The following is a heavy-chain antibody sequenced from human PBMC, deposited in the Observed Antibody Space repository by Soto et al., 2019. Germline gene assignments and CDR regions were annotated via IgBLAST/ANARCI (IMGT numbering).Heavy chain of an antibody. J-gene: IGHJ4*02. V-gene: IGHV4-31*03. D-gene: IGHD6-13*01. CDR1: GGSISSGGYY. CDR3: ARDPGSSSWRYFDY. Sequence: PSDTLSLTCTVSGGSISSGGYYWSWIRQHPGKGLEWIGYIYYSGSTYYNPSLKSRVTISVDTSKNQFSLKLSSVTAADTAVYYCARDPGSSSWRYFDYWGQGTLVNVSS. CDR2: IYYSGST.